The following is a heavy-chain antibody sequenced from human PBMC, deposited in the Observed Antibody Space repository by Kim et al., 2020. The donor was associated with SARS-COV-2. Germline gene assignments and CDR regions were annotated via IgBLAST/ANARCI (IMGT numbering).Heavy chain of an antibody. CDR1: GGSITSSSYY. Sequence: SETLSLTCTVSGGSITSSSYYWGWIRQPPGKGLEWIGSIYDSKNTYYNPSLKSRVTISVDTSKNQFSLKLSSATATDTAVYYCASRHYYGSGSDYWGQGTLVTVSS. CDR3: ASRHYYGSGSDY. V-gene: IGHV4-39*01. D-gene: IGHD3-10*01. J-gene: IGHJ4*02. CDR2: IYDSKNT.